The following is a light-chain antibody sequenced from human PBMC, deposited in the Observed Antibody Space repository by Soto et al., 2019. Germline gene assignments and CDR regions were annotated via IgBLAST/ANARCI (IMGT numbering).Light chain of an antibody. CDR1: QIVSNN. J-gene: IGKJ1*01. Sequence: EIVMTQSPATLYVSPGERATLSCRASQIVSNNLAWYQQKPGQAPRLLIYGASTRTTVIPARFSGSGSGTEFTLTISSEQSEDFAVYYWQQYNNWPTFGQGTKVEIK. CDR2: GAS. V-gene: IGKV3-15*01. CDR3: QQYNNWPT.